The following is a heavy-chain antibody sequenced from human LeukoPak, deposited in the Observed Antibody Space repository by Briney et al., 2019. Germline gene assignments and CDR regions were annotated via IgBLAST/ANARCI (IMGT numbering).Heavy chain of an antibody. J-gene: IGHJ4*02. CDR2: IYYSGST. CDR1: GGSISSSSYY. V-gene: IGHV4-39*07. D-gene: IGHD5-18*01. Sequence: PSETLSLTCTVSGGSISSSSYYWGWIRQPPGKGLEWIGSIYYSGSTYYNPSLKSRVTISVDTSKNQFSLKLSSVTAADTAVYYCARSRIQLWSFDYWGQGTLVTVSS. CDR3: ARSRIQLWSFDY.